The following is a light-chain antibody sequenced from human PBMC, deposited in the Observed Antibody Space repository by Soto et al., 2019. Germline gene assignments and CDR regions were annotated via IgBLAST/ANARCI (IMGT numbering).Light chain of an antibody. V-gene: IGLV1-51*01. J-gene: IGLJ1*01. Sequence: QSVLTQPPSVSGAPGQRVTISCTGSSSNIGAGYDVHWYQQLPGTAPKLLIYDDNKRPSGIPDRFSGSKSGTSATLGITGFQTGDEADYYCGSWDSSLSAYVFGTGTKLTGL. CDR3: GSWDSSLSAYV. CDR2: DDN. CDR1: SSNIGAGYD.